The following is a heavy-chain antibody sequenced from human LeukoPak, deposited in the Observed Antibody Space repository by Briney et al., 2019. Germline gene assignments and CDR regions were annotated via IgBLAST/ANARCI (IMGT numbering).Heavy chain of an antibody. CDR3: AEPQSVGFKTYYRMDH. Sequence: PGGSLRLSCAASGFTFSSYAMTWVRQAPGKGLEWVSASTGSGGTTYYADSVMGRFTISRDHSKNTLYLQMNSLRAEDTAVYYWAEPQSVGFKTYYRMDHWGQGTTVTVSS. J-gene: IGHJ6*02. CDR1: GFTFSSYA. CDR2: STGSGGTT. V-gene: IGHV3-23*01.